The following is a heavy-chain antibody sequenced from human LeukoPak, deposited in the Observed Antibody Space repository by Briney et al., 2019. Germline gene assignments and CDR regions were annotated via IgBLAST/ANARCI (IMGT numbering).Heavy chain of an antibody. CDR1: GWTFSSYW. CDR2: INSDGSTT. CDR3: AGDTTITHQRDY. J-gene: IGHJ4*02. Sequence: PGGALRLSCAASGWTFSSYWMHWVRQAPGKGLMGVSRINSDGSTTRYADSVKGRFTISRDNAKNTLYLQMNSLRVEHTAVYYCAGDTTITHQRDYWGQGTLVTVSS. D-gene: IGHD5-24*01. V-gene: IGHV3-74*01.